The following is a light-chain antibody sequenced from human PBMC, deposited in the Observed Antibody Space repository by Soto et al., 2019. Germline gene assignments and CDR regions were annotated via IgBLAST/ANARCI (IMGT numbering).Light chain of an antibody. CDR2: GAS. J-gene: IGKJ4*01. Sequence: KQAPGSLSLSKREAATLSCRASQTVNSDYLAWFQQRPGQAPRLLIYGASTRATGIPARFSGSGSGTEFTLTISSLQSEDFAVYYCQQYNNWPGTCGGGTKV. CDR1: QTVNSD. V-gene: IGKV3-15*01. CDR3: QQYNNWPGT.